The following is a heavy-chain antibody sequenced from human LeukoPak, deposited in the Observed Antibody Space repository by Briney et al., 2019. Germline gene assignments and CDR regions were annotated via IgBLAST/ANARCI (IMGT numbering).Heavy chain of an antibody. CDR2: IYTSGST. CDR3: ASDRFLVAARPYWFDP. CDR1: GGSISSYY. V-gene: IGHV4-4*07. J-gene: IGHJ5*02. Sequence: SETLSLTCTVSGGSISSYYWSWIRQPAGKGLEWIGRIYTSGSTNYNPSLKSRVTMSVDTSKNQFSLKLSSVTAADTAVYYCASDRFLVAARPYWFDPWGQGTLVTVSS. D-gene: IGHD6-6*01.